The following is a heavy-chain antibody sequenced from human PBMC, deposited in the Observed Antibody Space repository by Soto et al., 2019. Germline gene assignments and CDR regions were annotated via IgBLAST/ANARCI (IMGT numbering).Heavy chain of an antibody. J-gene: IGHJ3*02. Sequence: GGGLRLSCAAYWFTLSSDYMSWGRPGPGKGLEWVSVIYSRGNTYYADSVKGRFTISRDNSKNTLYLQMNSLRAEDTAVYYCATRLDPIREDALDIWGQGTMVTVSS. D-gene: IGHD4-17*01. V-gene: IGHV3-53*01. CDR2: IYSRGNT. CDR1: WFTLSSDY. CDR3: ATRLDPIREDALDI.